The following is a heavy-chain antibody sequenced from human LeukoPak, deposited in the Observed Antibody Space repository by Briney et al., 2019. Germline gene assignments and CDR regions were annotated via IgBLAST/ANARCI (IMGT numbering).Heavy chain of an antibody. CDR1: GLTFSSQW. D-gene: IGHD3-10*01. CDR3: ANDLKATMARGVIRYDY. CDR2: ISGSGGST. V-gene: IGHV3-23*01. J-gene: IGHJ4*02. Sequence: GGSLRLSCVASGLTFSSQWMSWVRQAPGKGLEWVSAISGSGGSTYYADSVKGRFTISRDNSKNTLYLQMNSLRAEDTAVYYCANDLKATMARGVIRYDYWGQGTLVTVSS.